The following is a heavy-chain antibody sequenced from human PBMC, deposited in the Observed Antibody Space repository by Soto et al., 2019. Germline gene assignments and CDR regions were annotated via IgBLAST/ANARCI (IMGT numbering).Heavy chain of an antibody. CDR3: ARRVDHYDSSGDANDI. CDR2: INHSGST. D-gene: IGHD3-22*01. Sequence: LSLTCAVYGGSFSGYYWSWIRQPPGKGLEWIGEINHSGSTSYNPSLKSRVTMSIDTSKNEFSLRLTSVTAADTAVYYCARRVDHYDSSGDANDIWGQETMVTVSS. CDR1: GGSFSGYY. J-gene: IGHJ3*02. V-gene: IGHV4-34*01.